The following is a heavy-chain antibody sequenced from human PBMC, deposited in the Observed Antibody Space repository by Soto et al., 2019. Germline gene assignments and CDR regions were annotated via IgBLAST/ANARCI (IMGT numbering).Heavy chain of an antibody. CDR2: INPGNGDT. CDR3: ASVGLRYCSGGSCYPNYFDY. J-gene: IGHJ4*02. D-gene: IGHD2-15*01. Sequence: ASVKVSCKTSGYSFTKYGLHWVRQAPGQRLEWMGWINPGNGDTKYSQKFQGRVTITRDTSATTAYMELSSLRSEDTAVYYCASVGLRYCSGGSCYPNYFDYWGQGTLVTVSS. V-gene: IGHV1-3*01. CDR1: GYSFTKYG.